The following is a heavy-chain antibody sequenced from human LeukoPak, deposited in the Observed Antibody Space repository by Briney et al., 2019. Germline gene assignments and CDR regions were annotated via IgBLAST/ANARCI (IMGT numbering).Heavy chain of an antibody. CDR3: ASPPSVDSSSPYYFEY. V-gene: IGHV3-21*01. J-gene: IGHJ4*02. CDR1: GFTFSSYS. Sequence: PGGSLRLSCAASGFTFSSYSIYWGRQAPGKGLEWVSSISINYADSVKGRFTISRDNAKNSLFLQMNSLRAEDTAVYYCASPPSVDSSSPYYFEYWGQGTLVTVSS. CDR2: ISI. D-gene: IGHD6-6*01.